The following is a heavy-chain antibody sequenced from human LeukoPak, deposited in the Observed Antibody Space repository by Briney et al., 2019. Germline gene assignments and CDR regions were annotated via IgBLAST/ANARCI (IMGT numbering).Heavy chain of an antibody. D-gene: IGHD4-17*01. CDR1: GGSISSYY. CDR2: IYTSGST. J-gene: IGHJ2*01. Sequence: SETLSLTCTVSGGSISSYYWSWLRQPAEKGLEWIGRIYTSGSTNYNPSLKSRVTMSVDTSKNQFSLKLSSVTAADTAVYYCARVSHGDYAGNWYFDLWGRGTLVTVSS. V-gene: IGHV4-4*07. CDR3: ARVSHGDYAGNWYFDL.